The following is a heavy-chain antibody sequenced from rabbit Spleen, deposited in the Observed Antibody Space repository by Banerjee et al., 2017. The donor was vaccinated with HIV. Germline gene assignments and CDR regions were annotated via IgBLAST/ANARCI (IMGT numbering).Heavy chain of an antibody. J-gene: IGHJ6*01. CDR3: ARDSGTSFSSYGMDL. CDR1: GFSFSSGYD. D-gene: IGHD8-1*01. V-gene: IGHV1S40*01. CDR2: IDAGSNGNT. Sequence: QQLEESGGGLVKPGASLTLTCTASGFSFSSGYDMCWVRQAPGKGLELIACIDAGSNGNTYSATWAKGRFTISKTSSTTVTLQMTSLTAADTATYFCARDSGTSFSSYGMDLWGPGTLVTVS.